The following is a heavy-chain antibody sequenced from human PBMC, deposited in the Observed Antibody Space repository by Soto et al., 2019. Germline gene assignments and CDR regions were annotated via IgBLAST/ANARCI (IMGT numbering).Heavy chain of an antibody. CDR3: AGTRGDAFDI. CDR1: GGSFSGYY. J-gene: IGHJ3*02. D-gene: IGHD1-26*01. Sequence: QVHLQQWGAGLLKPSETLSLTCAVYGGSFSGYYWNWIRQPPGEGLEWIAEVSHSGNTNYNPSLKSRVTISLDTSRNQFSLKLTSVTEAETGVYYCAGTRGDAFDIWDQGTMVTVAS. V-gene: IGHV4-34*01. CDR2: VSHSGNT.